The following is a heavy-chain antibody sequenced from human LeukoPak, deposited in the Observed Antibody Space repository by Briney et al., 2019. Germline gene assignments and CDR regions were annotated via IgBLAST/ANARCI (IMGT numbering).Heavy chain of an antibody. CDR3: ATTKSSGSYPLNY. CDR1: GYTLTELS. V-gene: IGHV1-24*01. Sequence: ASVKFCCKVSGYTLTELSMHWVRQAPGKGLEWMGGFDSEDGETIYAQKFQGRVTMTEATSTDTAYMELSSLRSEDTAVYYCATTKSSGSYPLNYWGQGTLVTVSS. D-gene: IGHD1-26*01. CDR2: FDSEDGET. J-gene: IGHJ4*02.